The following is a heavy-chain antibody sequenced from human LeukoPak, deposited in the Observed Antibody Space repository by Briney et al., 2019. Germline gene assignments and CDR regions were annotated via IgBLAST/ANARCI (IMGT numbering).Heavy chain of an antibody. CDR1: GFTFSSYA. CDR2: ISGSGDTT. V-gene: IGHV3-23*01. Sequence: SGGSLRLSCAASGFTFSSYAMSWVHQAPGKGLEWVSTISGSGDTTYYADSVKGRFTISRDNSKNTLYLQMNSLRAEDTAVYYCAKVPMEWLPSNWGQGTLVTVSS. J-gene: IGHJ4*02. CDR3: AKVPMEWLPSN. D-gene: IGHD3-3*01.